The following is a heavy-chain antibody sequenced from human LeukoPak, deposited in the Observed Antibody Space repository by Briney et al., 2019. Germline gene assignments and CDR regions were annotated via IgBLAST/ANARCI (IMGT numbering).Heavy chain of an antibody. V-gene: IGHV4-39*07. Sequence: SETLSLTCTVSGGSISTSNYYWGWIRQPPGKGLEWIGNIFYSGSTYYSPSLRSRVTISVDTYKNRFSLKLISVTAADTAVYYCAKSNGYALVAIWGQRTMVTVSS. CDR2: IFYSGST. CDR1: GGSISTSNYY. CDR3: AKSNGYALVAI. J-gene: IGHJ3*02. D-gene: IGHD3-16*01.